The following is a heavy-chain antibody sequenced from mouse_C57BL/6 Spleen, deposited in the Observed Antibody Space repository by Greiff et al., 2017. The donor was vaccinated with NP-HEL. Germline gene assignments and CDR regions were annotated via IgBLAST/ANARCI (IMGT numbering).Heavy chain of an antibody. CDR3: AREITTVGDWYFDV. Sequence: LQESGPGLVKPSQSLSLTCSVTGYSITSGYYWNWIRQFPGNKLEWMGYISYDGSNNYNPSLKNRISITRDTSKNQFFLKLNSVTTEDTATYYCAREITTVGDWYFDVWGTGTTVTVSS. CDR1: GYSITSGYY. D-gene: IGHD1-1*01. V-gene: IGHV3-6*01. J-gene: IGHJ1*03. CDR2: ISYDGSN.